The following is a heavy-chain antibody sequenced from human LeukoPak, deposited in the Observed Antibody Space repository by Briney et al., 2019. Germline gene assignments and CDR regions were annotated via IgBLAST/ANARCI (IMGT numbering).Heavy chain of an antibody. D-gene: IGHD3-3*01. V-gene: IGHV4-30-4*08. J-gene: IGHJ4*02. CDR3: ASIRFLEWLSDHY. CDR1: GGSISSGDYY. Sequence: SQTPSLTCTVSGGSISSGDYYWSWIRQPPGKGLEWIGYIYYSGSTYYNPSLKSRVTISVDTSKNQFSLKLSSVTAADTAVYYCASIRFLEWLSDHYWGQGTLVTVSS. CDR2: IYYSGST.